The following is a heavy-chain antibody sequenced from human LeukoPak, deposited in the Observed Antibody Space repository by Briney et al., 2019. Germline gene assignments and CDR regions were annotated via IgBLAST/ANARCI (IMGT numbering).Heavy chain of an antibody. CDR1: GFTFSFYS. J-gene: IGHJ6*02. CDR2: IYSGGST. CDR3: ASATDYGEDPYVYYGMDV. Sequence: GGPLRHPCAASGFTFSFYSMNWVPQAPGKGLECVSAIYSGGSTYYADSVKGRFTISRDNSKNALYLQMNSLRAEDTAVYYCASATDYGEDPYVYYGMDVWGQGTTVTVSS. V-gene: IGHV3-66*01. D-gene: IGHD4-17*01.